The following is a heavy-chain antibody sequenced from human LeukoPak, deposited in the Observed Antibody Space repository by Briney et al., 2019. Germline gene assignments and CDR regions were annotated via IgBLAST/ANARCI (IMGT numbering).Heavy chain of an antibody. V-gene: IGHV4-59*12. CDR2: IYYSGST. Sequence: KPSETLSLTCTVSGGSISSYYWSWIRQPPGKGLEWIGYIYYSGSTNYNPSLKSRVTISVDTSKNQFSLKLSSVTAADTAVYYCAREGVTMVRGVIINLPYFDYWGQGTLVTVSS. CDR3: AREGVTMVRGVIINLPYFDY. J-gene: IGHJ4*02. CDR1: GGSISSYY. D-gene: IGHD3-10*01.